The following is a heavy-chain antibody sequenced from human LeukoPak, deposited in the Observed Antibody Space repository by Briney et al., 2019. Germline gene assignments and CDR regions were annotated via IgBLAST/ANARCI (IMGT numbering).Heavy chain of an antibody. CDR1: GGSFSGYY. CDR2: VNHSGST. J-gene: IGHJ6*02. CDR3: ARGRVGVTPPYYYYGMDV. Sequence: SETLSLTCAVYGGSFSGYYWSWIRQPPGKGLEWIGEVNHSGSTNYNPSLKSRVTISVDTSKNQFSLKLSSVTAADTAVYYCARGRVGVTPPYYYYGMDVWGQGTTVTVSS. V-gene: IGHV4-34*01. D-gene: IGHD3-10*01.